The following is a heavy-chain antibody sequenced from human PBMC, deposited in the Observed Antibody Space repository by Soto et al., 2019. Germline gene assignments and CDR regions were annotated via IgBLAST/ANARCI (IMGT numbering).Heavy chain of an antibody. CDR1: GFTFSDWW. Sequence: LRLSCAASGFTFSDWWMHWVRQAPGKGLEWVSRINRDGTFTNYADSVKGRFTISRDNAKNTVHLQLNSLRAEDTATYFCAKDRHDAAADYWGQGTLVTVSS. V-gene: IGHV3-74*01. CDR3: AKDRHDAAADY. J-gene: IGHJ4*01. CDR2: INRDGTFT. D-gene: IGHD6-13*01.